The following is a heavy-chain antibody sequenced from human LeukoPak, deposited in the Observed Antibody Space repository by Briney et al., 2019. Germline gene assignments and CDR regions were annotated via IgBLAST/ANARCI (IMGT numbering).Heavy chain of an antibody. V-gene: IGHV1-46*01. D-gene: IGHD5-24*01. CDR1: GYTFTSYY. Sequence: ASVKVSCKASGYTFTSYYMHWVRQAPGQGLEWMGIINPSGGSTSYAQKFQGRVTMTRDMSTSTVYMELSSLRSEDMAVYYCARDSKASRDGCNWNYWGQGTLVTVSS. CDR3: ARDSKASRDGCNWNY. CDR2: INPSGGST. J-gene: IGHJ4*02.